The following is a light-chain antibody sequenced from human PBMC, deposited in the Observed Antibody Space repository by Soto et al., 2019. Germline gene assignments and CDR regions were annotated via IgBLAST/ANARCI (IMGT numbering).Light chain of an antibody. J-gene: IGLJ2*01. CDR2: DVS. Sequence: QSVLTQPASVSGSPGQSITISCTGTSSDVGGYNYVSWYQQHPGKAPKLMIYDVSNRPTGVYNRFSGSKSGNTAALTISGRQAEDEADYYCSSYTRSSLVVFGGGTKLTVL. CDR1: SSDVGGYNY. CDR3: SSYTRSSLVV. V-gene: IGLV2-14*01.